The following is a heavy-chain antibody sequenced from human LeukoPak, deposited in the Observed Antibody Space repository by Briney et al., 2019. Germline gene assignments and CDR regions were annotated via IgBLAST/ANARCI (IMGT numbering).Heavy chain of an antibody. V-gene: IGHV3-21*01. J-gene: IGHJ6*03. CDR3: ARDPYSGSYGDYYYYMDV. D-gene: IGHD1-26*01. CDR2: ITSSGTYI. CDR1: GFDFNNYN. Sequence: GGSLGLSCAASGFDFNNYNMNWVRQAPGKGLEWVSSITSSGTYIYYADSVKGRFTISRDNAKNSLYLQMNSLRPEDTAVYYCARDPYSGSYGDYYYYMDVWGKGTTVTISS.